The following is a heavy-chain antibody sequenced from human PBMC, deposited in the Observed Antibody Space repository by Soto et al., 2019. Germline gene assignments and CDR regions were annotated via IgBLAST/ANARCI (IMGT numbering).Heavy chain of an antibody. J-gene: IGHJ6*02. CDR2: IYYSGTT. CDR3: ARNGVRPIYDYYGMDV. D-gene: IGHD4-17*01. CDR1: GGSISSSSYY. Sequence: SETLSLTCSVSGGSISSSSYYWGWIRQPPGMGLEWIGSIYYSGTTYYNPSLKSRVTISVDTSKNQFSLKQNSATAADTAVYYRARNGVRPIYDYYGMDVWGQGTQVTVSS. V-gene: IGHV4-39*01.